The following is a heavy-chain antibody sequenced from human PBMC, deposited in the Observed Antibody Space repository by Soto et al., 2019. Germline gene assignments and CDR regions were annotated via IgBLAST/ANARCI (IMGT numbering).Heavy chain of an antibody. CDR3: ARDELSIVVVPAAIPSGAFDI. V-gene: IGHV3-21*01. CDR2: ISSSSSYI. CDR1: GFTFSSYS. Sequence: EVQLVESGGGLVKPGGSLRLSCAASGFTFSSYSMNWVRQAPGKGLEWVSSISSSSSYIYYADSVKGRFTISRDNAKNSLYLQMNSLRAEDTAVYYCARDELSIVVVPAAIPSGAFDIWGQGTMVTVSS. J-gene: IGHJ3*02. D-gene: IGHD2-2*01.